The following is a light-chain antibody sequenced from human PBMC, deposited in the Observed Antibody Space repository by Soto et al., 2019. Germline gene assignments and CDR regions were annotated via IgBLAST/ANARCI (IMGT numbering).Light chain of an antibody. CDR3: QQYGSSPIT. Sequence: ENVLTQSPGTLSLSPGERATLSCRASQSVRSNYVAWYQQKPGQAPRLLISGASSRATGIPDRFSGSGSGTDSTLTISRLEPEDFALYYCQQYGSSPITFGQGTRLDIK. J-gene: IGKJ5*01. CDR2: GAS. V-gene: IGKV3-20*01. CDR1: QSVRSNY.